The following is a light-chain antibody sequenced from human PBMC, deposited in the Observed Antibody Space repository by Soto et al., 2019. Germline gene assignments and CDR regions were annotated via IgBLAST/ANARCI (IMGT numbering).Light chain of an antibody. CDR2: DAS. J-gene: IGKJ2*01. V-gene: IGKV1-39*01. CDR1: QTIGTY. Sequence: DVQMTQSPPSLSASVGDRVTITCRASQTIGTYLNWYQKKPGTPPKLLIYDASNLQTGVSSRFSGSGSGAEFALTISSLQPEDFATYYCQQSYTSPRTFGQGTKLDI. CDR3: QQSYTSPRT.